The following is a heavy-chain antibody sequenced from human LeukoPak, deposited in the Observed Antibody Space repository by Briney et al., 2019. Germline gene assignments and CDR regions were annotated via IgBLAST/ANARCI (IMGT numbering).Heavy chain of an antibody. CDR3: VREEAAGTSSDWFDP. V-gene: IGHV6-1*01. J-gene: IGHJ5*02. CDR1: GDSVSSNSAA. Sequence: SQTLSLTCAISGDSVSSNSAAWNWIRQSPSRGLEWLGRTYYRSKWYNDYAVSVKSRISINPDTSKNQFSLQLNSVTPEDTAVYYCVREEAAGTSSDWFDPWGQGTLVTVSS. CDR2: TYYRSKWYN. D-gene: IGHD6-13*01.